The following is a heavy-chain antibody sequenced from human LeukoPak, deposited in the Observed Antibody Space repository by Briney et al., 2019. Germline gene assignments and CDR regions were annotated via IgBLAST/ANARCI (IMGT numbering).Heavy chain of an antibody. V-gene: IGHV3-21*01. Sequence: PGGSLRLSCAASGFTFSSYSMNWVRQAPGKGLEWVSSISSSSSYIYYADSVKGRFTISRDNAKNSLYLQMNSLRAEDTAVYYCARDFCGGDCYEYCQHWGQGTLVTVSS. D-gene: IGHD2-21*02. CDR3: ARDFCGGDCYEYCQH. CDR1: GFTFSSYS. J-gene: IGHJ1*01. CDR2: ISSSSSYI.